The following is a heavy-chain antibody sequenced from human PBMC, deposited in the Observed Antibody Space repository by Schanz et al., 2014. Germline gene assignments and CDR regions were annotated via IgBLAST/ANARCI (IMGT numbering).Heavy chain of an antibody. J-gene: IGHJ6*02. Sequence: KKPGASVMLSCAASVYTFRTYGVTWVRQAPGQGLDWMGWISGYNDNREYGQKCLDRVTIAIDTATSTAYMDLRSLRSDDTAVYYCARARVVYGVMAVCRQGTTVVVSS. CDR1: VYTFRTYG. CDR2: ISGYNDNR. V-gene: IGHV1-18*01. CDR3: ARARVVYGVMAV. D-gene: IGHD2-15*01.